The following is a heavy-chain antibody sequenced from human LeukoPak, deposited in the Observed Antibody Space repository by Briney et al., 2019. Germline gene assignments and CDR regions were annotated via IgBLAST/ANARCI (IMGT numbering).Heavy chain of an antibody. V-gene: IGHV3-7*03. J-gene: IGHJ3*02. CDR3: AKDYAGGYCSSTSCLYAFDI. CDR1: GFTFTDYW. CDR2: IKRDGSEK. D-gene: IGHD2-2*01. Sequence: PGGSLRLSCAASGFTFTDYWMSWVRQAPGKGLEWVASIKRDGSEKYYVDSVKGRFIISRDNSKNTLYLQMNSLRAEDTAVYYCAKDYAGGYCSSTSCLYAFDIWGQGTMVTVSS.